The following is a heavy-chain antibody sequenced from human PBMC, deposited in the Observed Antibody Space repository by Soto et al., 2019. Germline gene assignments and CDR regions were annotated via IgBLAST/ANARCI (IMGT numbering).Heavy chain of an antibody. CDR2: IYYSGST. D-gene: IGHD4-4*01. CDR1: GGSISSSSYY. V-gene: IGHV4-39*01. Sequence: QLQLQESGPGLVKPSETLSLTCTVSGGSISSSSYYWGWIRQPPGKGLEWIGSIYYSGSTYYNPSLKSRVTISVDTSKNQLSLKLRSATAADTAMYSCARHEVDYSNYNDAFDIWGEDTIVTVSA. J-gene: IGHJ3*02. CDR3: ARHEVDYSNYNDAFDI.